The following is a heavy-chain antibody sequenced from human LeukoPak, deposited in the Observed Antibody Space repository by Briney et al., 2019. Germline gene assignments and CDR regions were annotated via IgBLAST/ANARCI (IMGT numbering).Heavy chain of an antibody. CDR1: GFTFSNYW. CDR2: RKEDGSEK. CDR3: ASGRQLGY. J-gene: IGHJ4*02. Sequence: GGSLRLSCAASGFTFSNYWMSWVRQAPGKGLEWVASRKEDGSEKYYVDSVKGRFTISRDNARNSLYLQMNSLRAEDTAVYYCASGRQLGYWGQGTLVTVSS. D-gene: IGHD6-13*01. V-gene: IGHV3-7*01.